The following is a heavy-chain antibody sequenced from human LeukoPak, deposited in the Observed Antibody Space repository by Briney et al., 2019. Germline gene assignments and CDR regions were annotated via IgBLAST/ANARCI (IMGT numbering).Heavy chain of an antibody. J-gene: IGHJ4*02. CDR2: VNWHGTT. CDR1: GFIFEDYT. D-gene: IGHD3-22*01. CDR3: AKDLTYESSGSVIDN. Sequence: PGGSLRLSCAASGFIFEDYTMHWVRQVPGKTLESVSLVNWHGTTYYADSLKGRFTISRDNSKNSLYLQMDSLRTEDTAFYYCAKDLTYESSGSVIDNWGLGTLVTVSS. V-gene: IGHV3-43*01.